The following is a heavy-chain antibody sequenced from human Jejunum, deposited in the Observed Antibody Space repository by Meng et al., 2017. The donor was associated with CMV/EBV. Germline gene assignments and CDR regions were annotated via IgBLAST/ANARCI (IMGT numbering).Heavy chain of an antibody. Sequence: AASGAAFITYSMTWVRQAPGKGLEWVSTIDSSDRTYYADSVRGRFTISRDNSMNTLHLQMNSLRAEDTAVYYCAKSLVDTAMDLDEWSQETLVTVSS. CDR1: GAAFITYS. CDR3: AKSLVDTAMDLDE. D-gene: IGHD5-18*01. V-gene: IGHV3-23*01. CDR2: IDSSDRT. J-gene: IGHJ4*02.